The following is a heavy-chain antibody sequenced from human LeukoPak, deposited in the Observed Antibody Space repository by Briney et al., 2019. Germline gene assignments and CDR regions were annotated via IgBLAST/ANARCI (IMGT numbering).Heavy chain of an antibody. CDR2: IYPGDSDT. Sequence: KPGASLQISCQGSGSSFTCYWIAWVRQLPGKGLEWMGIIYPGDSDTRYSPSFQSQVTISADKSISTSSLKWSSLKASDPAMYYCARQTIAAAGTDFDYWGQGTLVTVSS. CDR3: ARQTIAAAGTDFDY. J-gene: IGHJ4*02. CDR1: GSSFTCYW. V-gene: IGHV5-51*01. D-gene: IGHD6-13*01.